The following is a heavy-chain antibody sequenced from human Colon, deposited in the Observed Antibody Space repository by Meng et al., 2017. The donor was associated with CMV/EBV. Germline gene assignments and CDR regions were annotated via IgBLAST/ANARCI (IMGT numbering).Heavy chain of an antibody. D-gene: IGHD2-15*01. CDR3: TKGVSGPLYYFDH. CDR2: ISSGSNNI. CDR1: GFSFPGYT. Sequence: GESLKISCVASGFSFPGYTMNWVRQAPGKGLEWVSSISSGSNNIYYADSMRGRFTISRDNAKNSLYLDVHNLRAEDTAVYYCTKGVSGPLYYFDHWGQGMQVTVSS. V-gene: IGHV3-21*06. J-gene: IGHJ4*02.